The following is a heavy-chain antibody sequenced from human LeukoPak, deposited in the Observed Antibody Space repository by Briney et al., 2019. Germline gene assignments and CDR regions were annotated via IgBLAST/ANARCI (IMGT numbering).Heavy chain of an antibody. Sequence: PGGSLRLSCAASGFTVSSNYMSWVRQAPGKGLEWVSAISGSGGSTYYADSVKGRFTISRDNSKNTLYLQMNSLRAEDTAVYYCAKYAPYYYGSGSFSDYYYYGMDVWGQGTTVTVSS. CDR3: AKYAPYYYGSGSFSDYYYYGMDV. CDR2: ISGSGGST. V-gene: IGHV3-23*01. J-gene: IGHJ6*02. D-gene: IGHD3-10*01. CDR1: GFTVSSNY.